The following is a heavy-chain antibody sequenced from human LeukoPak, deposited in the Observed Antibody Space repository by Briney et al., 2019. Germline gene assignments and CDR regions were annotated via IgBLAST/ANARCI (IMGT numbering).Heavy chain of an antibody. Sequence: SETLSLTCAVSGYSTSSGYYWGWIRQPPGKGLEWIGSIYHSGSTYYNPSLKSRVTISVDTSKNQFSLKLSSVTAADTAVYYCAREKMSGYDRFSGDYFDYWGQGTLVTVSS. V-gene: IGHV4-38-2*02. J-gene: IGHJ4*02. D-gene: IGHD5-12*01. CDR2: IYHSGST. CDR3: AREKMSGYDRFSGDYFDY. CDR1: GYSTSSGYY.